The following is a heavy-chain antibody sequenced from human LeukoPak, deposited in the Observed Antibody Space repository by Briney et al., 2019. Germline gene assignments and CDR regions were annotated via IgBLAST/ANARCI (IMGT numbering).Heavy chain of an antibody. Sequence: PSETLSLTCAVYGGSFSSYYWSWIRQPPGKGLEWIGEINHSGSTNYNPSLKSRVTISGDTSKNQFSLKLSSVTAADTAVYYCARLQGGSYSLDYWGQGTLVTVSS. J-gene: IGHJ4*02. CDR1: GGSFSSYY. CDR2: INHSGST. D-gene: IGHD1-26*01. V-gene: IGHV4-34*01. CDR3: ARLQGGSYSLDY.